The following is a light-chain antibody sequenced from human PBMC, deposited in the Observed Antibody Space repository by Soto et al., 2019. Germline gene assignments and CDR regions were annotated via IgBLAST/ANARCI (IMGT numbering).Light chain of an antibody. Sequence: QSVLTQPASVSGSPGQSITISCTGTSSDVGGYNYVSWYQQHPGKAPKLMIYDVSNRPSGVSNRFSGSKSGNPASLTISGLQAEDEADYYCSSFTSSFYVFGPGTKVTVL. CDR1: SSDVGGYNY. J-gene: IGLJ1*01. CDR3: SSFTSSFYV. CDR2: DVS. V-gene: IGLV2-14*01.